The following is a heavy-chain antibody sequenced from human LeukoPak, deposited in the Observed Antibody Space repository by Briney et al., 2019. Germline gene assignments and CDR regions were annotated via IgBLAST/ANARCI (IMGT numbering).Heavy chain of an antibody. Sequence: GGSLRLSCAASGFTFSSYAMTWVRQAPGKGLEWVSGITRGGRKYYADSVKGRFTISRDNSKNTLYLQMSSLRAEDTAVYYCVRGITTPDCWGQGTLVTVSS. D-gene: IGHD3-3*01. CDR3: VRGITTPDC. V-gene: IGHV3-23*01. J-gene: IGHJ4*02. CDR2: ITRGGRK. CDR1: GFTFSSYA.